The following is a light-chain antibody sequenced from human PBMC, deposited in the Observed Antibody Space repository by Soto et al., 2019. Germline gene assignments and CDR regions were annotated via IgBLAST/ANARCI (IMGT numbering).Light chain of an antibody. V-gene: IGLV2-14*01. Sequence: QSALTQPASVSGSPGQSITISSTGTSSDVGYYNYVSWYQHHPGKAPKLMIYEVTNRPSGVSNRFSASKSGNTASLTISGLQAEDEGDYYCSSYTTAYTQVFGGGTKLTVL. J-gene: IGLJ3*02. CDR1: SSDVGYYNY. CDR3: SSYTTAYTQV. CDR2: EVT.